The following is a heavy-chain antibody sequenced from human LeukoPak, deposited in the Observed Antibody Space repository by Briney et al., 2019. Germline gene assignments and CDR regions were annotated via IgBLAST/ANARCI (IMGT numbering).Heavy chain of an antibody. CDR2: MSGTDIGT. CDR3: AKARGSSTYTFDY. D-gene: IGHD2/OR15-2a*01. CDR1: GFTFSSYA. J-gene: IGHJ4*02. Sequence: PGGSLRLSCAACGFTFSSYAMTWVRQAPGKGLEWVSAMSGTDIGTFYADSVKGRFSVSRDSSKNTLYLQMNSLRSEDTAVYYCAKARGSSTYTFDYWGQGTLVTVSS. V-gene: IGHV3-23*01.